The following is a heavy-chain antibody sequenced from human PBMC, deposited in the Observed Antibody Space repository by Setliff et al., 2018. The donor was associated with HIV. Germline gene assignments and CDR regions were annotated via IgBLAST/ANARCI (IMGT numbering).Heavy chain of an antibody. CDR2: IYSRGST. J-gene: IGHJ4*02. V-gene: IGHV4-61*09. Sequence: PSETLSLTCAVTGASVSSGTNYWSWIRQPAGKGLEWIGHIYSRGSTIYNPSLKSRVTTSKDTFKNQFSLKLTSVTATDTAVYYCASGKPRPDFWGQGTLVTVSS. CDR1: GASVSSGTNY. CDR3: ASGKPRPDF.